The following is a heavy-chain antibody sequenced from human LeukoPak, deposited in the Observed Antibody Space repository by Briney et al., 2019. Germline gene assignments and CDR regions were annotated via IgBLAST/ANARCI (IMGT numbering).Heavy chain of an antibody. CDR3: ARGFDSPMDV. V-gene: IGHV3-64*01. Sequence: PGGSLRLSCAAPGFIFSSYTIHSVRQTPGKGREYVSSIKSNGDNTHYANSVKGRFTISRDNSKNTLYLQMGSLRAEDMAVYYCARGFDSPMDVWGKGTTVTVSS. D-gene: IGHD3-9*01. CDR1: GFIFSSYT. CDR2: IKSNGDNT. J-gene: IGHJ6*03.